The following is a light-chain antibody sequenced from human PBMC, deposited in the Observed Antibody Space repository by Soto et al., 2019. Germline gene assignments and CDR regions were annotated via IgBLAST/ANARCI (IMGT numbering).Light chain of an antibody. CDR2: GAS. CDR3: QQRSNWLEIT. V-gene: IGKV3-11*01. J-gene: IGKJ5*01. Sequence: ELVFTQSPGTVFVSPGERSPLSCRASQSVTSDYLAWDQQTPGQAHRLLSYGASNRATGIPARFSGSGSGTDFSLTISSLEPEDFAVYYCQQRSNWLEITFGQGTRLEIK. CDR1: QSVTSDY.